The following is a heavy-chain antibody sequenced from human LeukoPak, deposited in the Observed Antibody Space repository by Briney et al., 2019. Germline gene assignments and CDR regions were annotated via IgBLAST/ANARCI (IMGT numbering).Heavy chain of an antibody. CDR3: AKDSSGWETDAFDI. D-gene: IGHD6-19*01. V-gene: IGHV3-9*01. J-gene: IGHJ3*02. Sequence: GRSLRLSCAASGFTFDDYAMHWVRHAPGKGLEWVSGISWNSGSIGYADSVKGRFTISRDNAKNSLYLQMNSLRAEDTALYYCAKDSSGWETDAFDIWGQGTMVTVSS. CDR2: ISWNSGSI. CDR1: GFTFDDYA.